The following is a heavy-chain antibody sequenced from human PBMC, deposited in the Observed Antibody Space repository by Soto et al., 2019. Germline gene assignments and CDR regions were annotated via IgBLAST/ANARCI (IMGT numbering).Heavy chain of an antibody. CDR1: GFTFSSFA. CDR2: ISGSGGST. CDR3: ARERWFSPLHYYYLLDV. V-gene: IGHV3-23*01. J-gene: IGHJ6*02. Sequence: EMQLLESGGGLVQPGGSLRLSCAASGFTFSSFAMSWVRQAPGKGLDWVSAISGSGGSTYSADSVKGRFTISRDNGKNSLYLQMNNLRVEDTAVYYCARERWFSPLHYYYLLDVWGQGTTVTVSS. D-gene: IGHD2-15*01.